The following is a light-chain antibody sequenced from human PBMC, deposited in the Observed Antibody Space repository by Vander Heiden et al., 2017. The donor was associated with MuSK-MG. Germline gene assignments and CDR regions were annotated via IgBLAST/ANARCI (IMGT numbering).Light chain of an antibody. Sequence: DIQMTQSPSSLSASVGDRVTITCQASQDISNYLNWYQQKPGKAPKLLIYDASNLETGVPSRFSGSGYGTDFTFTISSRQPEDIAPYYCQQHDNLPLDSFGGGTKVEIK. CDR2: DAS. CDR1: QDISNY. J-gene: IGKJ4*01. V-gene: IGKV1-33*01. CDR3: QQHDNLPLDS.